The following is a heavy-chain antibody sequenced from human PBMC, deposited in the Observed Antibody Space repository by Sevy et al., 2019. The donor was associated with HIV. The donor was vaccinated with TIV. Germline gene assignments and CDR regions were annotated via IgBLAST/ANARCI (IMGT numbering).Heavy chain of an antibody. V-gene: IGHV3-30-3*01. CDR3: ARSTGITARNWYFDL. D-gene: IGHD3-16*01. CDR2: ISYDGSNK. J-gene: IGHJ2*01. Sequence: GGSLRLSCAASGFTFSSYAMHWVRQAPGKGLEWVAVISYDGSNKYYADSVKGRFTISRDNSKNTLYLQMNSLRAEDTAVYYCARSTGITARNWYFDLWGRGTLVTVSS. CDR1: GFTFSSYA.